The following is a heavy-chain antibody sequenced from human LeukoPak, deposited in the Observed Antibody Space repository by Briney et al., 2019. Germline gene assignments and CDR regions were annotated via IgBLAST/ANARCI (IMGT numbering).Heavy chain of an antibody. CDR1: GFTFTSSA. V-gene: IGHV1-58*02. Sequence: SVKVSCKASGFTFTSSAMQWVRQARGQRLEWIGWIVVGSGNTNYAQKFQERVTITRDMSTSTAYMELSSLRSEDMAVYYCAALPYSSGWYVDTIDYWGQGTLVTVSS. CDR3: AALPYSSGWYVDTIDY. D-gene: IGHD6-19*01. CDR2: IVVGSGNT. J-gene: IGHJ4*02.